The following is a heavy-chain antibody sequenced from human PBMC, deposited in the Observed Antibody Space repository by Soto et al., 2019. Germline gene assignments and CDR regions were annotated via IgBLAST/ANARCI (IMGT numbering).Heavy chain of an antibody. CDR1: GFTFSKYW. V-gene: IGHV3-7*03. CDR3: GRVVGYGDVVDP. CDR2: IKEDGTTE. Sequence: EVYLVESGGGLVQPGESLRLSCAASGFTFSKYWMNWVRQAPGKGLQWVANIKEDGTTESYSDSVKGRFTNSRDNAKNLLYLQMYSLRVDDTAVYYCGRVVGYGDVVDPWGQGTLVTVSS. D-gene: IGHD4-17*01. J-gene: IGHJ5*02.